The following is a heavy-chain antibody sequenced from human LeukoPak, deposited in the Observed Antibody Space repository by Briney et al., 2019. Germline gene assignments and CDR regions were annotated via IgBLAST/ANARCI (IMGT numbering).Heavy chain of an antibody. CDR2: ISSSGSTI. CDR1: GFTFSSYE. J-gene: IGHJ3*02. D-gene: IGHD1-26*01. CDR3: ASRSGSYYSYSFDM. Sequence: GGSLRLSCAASGFTFSSYEMNWVRQAPGKGLEWVSYISSSGSTIYYADSVKGRFTVSRDNAKNSLYLQMNSLRAEDTAVYYCASRSGSYYSYSFDMWGQGTMVAVSS. V-gene: IGHV3-48*03.